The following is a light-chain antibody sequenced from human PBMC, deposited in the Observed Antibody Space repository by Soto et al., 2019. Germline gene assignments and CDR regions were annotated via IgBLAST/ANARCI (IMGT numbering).Light chain of an antibody. CDR3: AAWDDSLSGRV. CDR2: MNN. V-gene: IGLV1-47*01. J-gene: IGLJ2*01. CDR1: TSNIGSNY. Sequence: QSVLTQPPSASGTPGQRVTISCSGSTSNIGSNYVYWYQQLPGTAPKPLIYMNNQRPSGVPDRFSGSKSGTSASLAISGLRSEDEADYYCAAWDDSLSGRVFGGGTKVTVL.